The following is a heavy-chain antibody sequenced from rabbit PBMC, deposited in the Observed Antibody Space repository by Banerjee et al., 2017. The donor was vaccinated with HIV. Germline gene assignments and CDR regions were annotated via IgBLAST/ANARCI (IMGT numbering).Heavy chain of an antibody. D-gene: IGHD4-1*01. J-gene: IGHJ4*01. V-gene: IGHV1S40*01. Sequence: QSLEESGGDLVKPGASLTLTCTASGFSFSSTYYMCWVRQAPGKGLEWIACIEAGSSGSAYYASWAKGRFTISKTSSTTVTLQMTSLTAADTATYFCARGGGSSGWGFNLWGQGTLVTVS. CDR3: ARGGGSSGWGFNL. CDR2: IEAGSSGSA. CDR1: GFSFSSTYY.